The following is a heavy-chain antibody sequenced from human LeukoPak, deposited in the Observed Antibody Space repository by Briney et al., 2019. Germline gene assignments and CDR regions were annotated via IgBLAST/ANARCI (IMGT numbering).Heavy chain of an antibody. CDR3: ARESIAAAGESYYYYYGMDV. Sequence: SVKVSCEASEGTFSSYAISWVRQAPGQGLEWMGGIIPIFGTANYAQKFQGRVTITADESTSTAYMELSSLRSGDTAVYYCARESIAAAGESYYYYYGMDVWGQGTTVTVSS. CDR1: EGTFSSYA. J-gene: IGHJ6*02. V-gene: IGHV1-69*01. D-gene: IGHD6-13*01. CDR2: IIPIFGTA.